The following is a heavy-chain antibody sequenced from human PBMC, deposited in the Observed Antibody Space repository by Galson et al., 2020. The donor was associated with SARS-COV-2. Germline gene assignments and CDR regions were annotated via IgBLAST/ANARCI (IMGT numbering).Heavy chain of an antibody. Sequence: GGSLRLSCAASGFTFSSYAMHWVRQAPGKGLEWVAVISYDGSNKYYADSVKGRFTISRDNSKNTLYLQMNSLRAEDTAVYYCAREETIFGVIDYWGQGTLVTVSS. CDR2: ISYDGSNK. V-gene: IGHV3-30*04. D-gene: IGHD3-3*01. CDR3: AREETIFGVIDY. J-gene: IGHJ4*02. CDR1: GFTFSSYA.